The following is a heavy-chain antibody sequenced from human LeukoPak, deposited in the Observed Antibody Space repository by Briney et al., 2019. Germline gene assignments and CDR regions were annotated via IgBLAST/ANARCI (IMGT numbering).Heavy chain of an antibody. V-gene: IGHV4-4*02. CDR1: GGSISSINW. CDR2: IYHDGTS. J-gene: IGHJ4*02. Sequence: PSETLSLTCVVSGGSISSINWWSWVRQPPGKGLEWIGEIYHDGTSNYNPSLKSRVTISVDTSKNQFSLKLNSVTAADTAVYYCAREGSSWYDYWGQGTLVTVSS. D-gene: IGHD6-13*01. CDR3: AREGSSWYDY.